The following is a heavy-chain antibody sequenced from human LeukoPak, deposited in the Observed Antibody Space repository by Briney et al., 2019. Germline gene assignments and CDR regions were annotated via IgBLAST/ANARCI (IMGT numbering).Heavy chain of an antibody. CDR2: INSDGSST. J-gene: IGHJ4*02. CDR1: GFTFSSYW. D-gene: IGHD3-10*01. CDR3: AKDLGSGSYYNSPFDDY. Sequence: GGSLRLSCVASGFTFSSYWMHWVRQAPGKGLVWVSRINSDGSSTSYADSVKGRFTISRDNSKNTLYLQMNSLRAEDTAVYYCAKDLGSGSYYNSPFDDYWGQGTLVTVSS. V-gene: IGHV3-74*01.